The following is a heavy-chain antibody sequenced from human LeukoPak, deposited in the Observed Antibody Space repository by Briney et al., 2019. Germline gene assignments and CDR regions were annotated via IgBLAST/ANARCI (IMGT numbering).Heavy chain of an antibody. D-gene: IGHD3-22*01. CDR2: ISYDGSNK. Sequence: PGGSLRLSCAASGFTFSSYAMHWVRQAPGKGLEWVAVISYDGSNKYYADSVKGRFTISRDNSKNTLYLQMNSLRAEDTAVYDGSGYPPYWGQGTLVTVSS. V-gene: IGHV3-30*04. CDR1: GFTFSSYA. J-gene: IGHJ4*02. CDR3: SGYPPY.